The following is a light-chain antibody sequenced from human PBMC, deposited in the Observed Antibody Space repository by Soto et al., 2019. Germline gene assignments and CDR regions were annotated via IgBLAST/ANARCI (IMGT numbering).Light chain of an antibody. CDR1: QVTSRY. CDR3: QQYSTSPIS. V-gene: IGKV3-20*01. J-gene: IGKJ5*01. Sequence: ENVLTQSPGTLSLSPGERATLSCRASQVTSRYLSWYQQRPGQAPRPLIYGASSRATDIPDRFSGSGSGTDFTLTISRLEPEDFAVYYCQQYSTSPISFGQGTRLEIK. CDR2: GAS.